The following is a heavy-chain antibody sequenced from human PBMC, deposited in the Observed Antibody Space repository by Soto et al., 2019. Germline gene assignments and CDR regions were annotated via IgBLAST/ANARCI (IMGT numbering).Heavy chain of an antibody. J-gene: IGHJ6*02. V-gene: IGHV1-69*01. CDR2: IIPIFGTA. D-gene: IGHD3-9*01. CDR1: GGTFSSYA. CDR3: ARGLRYFDWSQDPYYYYGMDV. Sequence: QVQLVQSGAEVKKPGSSVKVSCKASGGTFSSYAISWVRQAPGQGLEWMGGIIPIFGTANYAQKFQGRVTITADESTSTAYMELSSLRSEDTAVYYCARGLRYFDWSQDPYYYYGMDVWGQGTTVTVSS.